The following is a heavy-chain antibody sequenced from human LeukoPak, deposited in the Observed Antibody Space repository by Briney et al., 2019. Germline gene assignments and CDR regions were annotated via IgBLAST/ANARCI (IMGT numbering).Heavy chain of an antibody. D-gene: IGHD2-2*01. Sequence: PSETLSLTCTVSGGSISSSSYYWGWLRQPPGKGLEWIVYIYYSGSTNYNPSLKSRVTISVDTSKNQFSLKLSSVTAADTAVYYCARARKYQLAHTPQWYNWFDPWGQGTLVTVSS. CDR2: IYYSGST. J-gene: IGHJ5*02. CDR3: ARARKYQLAHTPQWYNWFDP. V-gene: IGHV4-61*05. CDR1: GGSISSSSYY.